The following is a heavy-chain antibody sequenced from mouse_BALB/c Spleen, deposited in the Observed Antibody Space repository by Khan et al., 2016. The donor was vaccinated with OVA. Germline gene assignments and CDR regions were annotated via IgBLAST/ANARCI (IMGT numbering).Heavy chain of an antibody. CDR3: GSIRFYYRFSLCDY. Sequence: EVQLQESGPGLVKPSQSLSLTCTVTGYSITSDYAWNWIRHFPGNKLEWMGYISYSGSTRYNPSFEGRISIIRDTSKNQFFLQLNSVTTEDTATDDCGSIRFYYRFSLCDYWGQGTTLTVSS. D-gene: IGHD2-14*01. CDR1: GYSITSDYA. J-gene: IGHJ2*01. CDR2: ISYSGST. V-gene: IGHV3-2*02.